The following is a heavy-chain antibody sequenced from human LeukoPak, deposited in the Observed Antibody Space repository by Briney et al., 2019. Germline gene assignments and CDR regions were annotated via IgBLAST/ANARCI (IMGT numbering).Heavy chain of an antibody. CDR1: GYTFTGYY. CDR2: INPNSGGT. V-gene: IGHV1-2*02. Sequence: SVKVSCKASGYTFTGYYMHWVRQAPGQGLEWMGWINPNSGGTNYAQKFQGRVTMTRDTSISTAYMELSRLRSDDTAVYYCAREVGDGWFGVSYYFDYWGQGTLVTVSS. J-gene: IGHJ4*02. CDR3: AREVGDGWFGVSYYFDY. D-gene: IGHD3-3*01.